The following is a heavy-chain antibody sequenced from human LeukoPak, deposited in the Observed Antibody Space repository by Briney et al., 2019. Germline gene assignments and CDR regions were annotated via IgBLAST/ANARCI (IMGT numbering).Heavy chain of an antibody. Sequence: GGSLRLSCAASGFTFSSYAMSWVRQAPGKGLEWVSAISGSGGSTYYADSVKGRFTISRDNSKNALYLQMNSLRAEDTAVYYCAKDGAYDFWSGYSPYNWFDPWGQGTLVTVTS. J-gene: IGHJ5*02. CDR3: AKDGAYDFWSGYSPYNWFDP. D-gene: IGHD3-3*01. CDR2: ISGSGGST. CDR1: GFTFSSYA. V-gene: IGHV3-23*01.